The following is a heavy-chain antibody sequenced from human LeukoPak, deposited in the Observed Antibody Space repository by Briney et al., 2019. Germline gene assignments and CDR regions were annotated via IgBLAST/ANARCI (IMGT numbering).Heavy chain of an antibody. CDR1: GYTFTGYY. D-gene: IGHD3-10*01. Sequence: ASVKVSCKASGYTFTGYYMHWVRQAPGQGLEWMGWINPNSGGTNYAQKFQGRVTMTRDTSISTAYMELSRLRSDDTAVYYCARALEFVGDTLYYYGSEGDLALDPWGQGTLVTVSS. CDR3: ARALEFVGDTLYYYGSEGDLALDP. J-gene: IGHJ5*02. V-gene: IGHV1-2*02. CDR2: INPNSGGT.